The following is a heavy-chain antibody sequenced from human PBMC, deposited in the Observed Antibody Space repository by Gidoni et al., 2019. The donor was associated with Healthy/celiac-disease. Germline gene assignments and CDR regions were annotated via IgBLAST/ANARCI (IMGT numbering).Heavy chain of an antibody. Sequence: QVQLVQSGAEVKKPGSSVTVSCKASGGTLRSYAISWVRKAPGQGIEWMVGIIPIFGTANYAQKFQGRVTITADKSTSTAYMDLSSLRSADTAVYYCARDHRIVGATRVVDAFDIWGQGTMVTVSS. CDR3: ARDHRIVGATRVVDAFDI. J-gene: IGHJ3*02. CDR1: GGTLRSYA. V-gene: IGHV1-69*06. D-gene: IGHD1-26*01. CDR2: IIPIFGTA.